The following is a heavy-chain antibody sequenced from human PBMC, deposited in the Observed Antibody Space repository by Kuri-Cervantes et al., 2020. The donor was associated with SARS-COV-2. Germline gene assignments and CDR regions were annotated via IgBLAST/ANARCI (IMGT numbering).Heavy chain of an antibody. D-gene: IGHD5-24*01. CDR2: IVPSDSYT. CDR1: GYSFITSW. CDR3: ARWDGFALDL. V-gene: IGHV5-10-1*01. J-gene: IGHJ5*02. Sequence: SCKGAGYSFITSWMHWVRQTPGKGLEWRGRIVPSDSYTDYWPSLQGHVTISFDRSINTTYMQWSDLKCSDTAVYFCARWDGFALDLWGQGTLVTVSS.